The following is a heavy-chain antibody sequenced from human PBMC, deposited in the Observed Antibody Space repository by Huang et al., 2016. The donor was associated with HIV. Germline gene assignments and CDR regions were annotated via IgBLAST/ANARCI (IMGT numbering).Heavy chain of an antibody. CDR1: ESTLTELS. CDR3: ATGFDVFFDF. J-gene: IGHJ4*02. V-gene: IGHV1-24*01. CDR2: FYPEIGET. D-gene: IGHD3-9*01. Sequence: QVQLVQSRAEVKKPGASVKVSCKVSESTLTELSIHWVCQPPGKGLEWMGGFYPEIGETIYAQKFQGRVTMTEDTSTETAFMELSGLRPEDTAVYYCATGFDVFFDFWGQGTLVTVSS.